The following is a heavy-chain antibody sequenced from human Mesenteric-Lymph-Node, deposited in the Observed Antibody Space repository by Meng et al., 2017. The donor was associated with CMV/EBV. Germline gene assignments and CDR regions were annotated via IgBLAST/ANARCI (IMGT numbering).Heavy chain of an antibody. V-gene: IGHV4-4*02. CDR3: ARRYSGYDYPFDY. CDR2: IYHSAST. J-gene: IGHJ4*02. CDR1: GGTISSSHW. D-gene: IGHD5-12*01. Sequence: AVSGGTISSSHWWSWVRQPPGEGLEWIGAIYHSASTNYKPSLKSRITISVDKSKNQFSLKLSSVTAADTAVYYCARRYSGYDYPFDYWGQGALVTVSS.